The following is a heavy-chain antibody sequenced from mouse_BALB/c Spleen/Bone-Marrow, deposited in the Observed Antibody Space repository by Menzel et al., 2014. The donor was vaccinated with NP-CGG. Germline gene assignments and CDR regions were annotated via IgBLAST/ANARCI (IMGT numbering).Heavy chain of an antibody. CDR1: GFTFTDSY. CDR2: IRNKAYDYTT. V-gene: IGHV7-3*02. CDR3: ARFPTDY. Sequence: EVKLMESGGGLVQPGGSLRLSCTTSGFTFTDSYMSWVRQPPGKALEWLGFIRNKAYDYTTEYSASVKGRFTISRDSSQSILYLQMNTLRPEDSATYYCARFPTDYWGQGTSVTVSS. J-gene: IGHJ4*01.